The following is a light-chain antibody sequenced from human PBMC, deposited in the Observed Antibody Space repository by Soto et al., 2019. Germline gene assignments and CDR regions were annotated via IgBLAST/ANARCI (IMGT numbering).Light chain of an antibody. CDR3: QQYSNWPT. CDR2: GAS. Sequence: MTQSPSSLSASVGDRATLSCRASQSVSRNLAWYQQRPGQAPRLLISGASTRATGIAARFSGSGSGREFTLTISSLQSEDSALYYCQQYSNWPTFGQGTRLEI. V-gene: IGKV3-15*01. CDR1: QSVSRN. J-gene: IGKJ5*01.